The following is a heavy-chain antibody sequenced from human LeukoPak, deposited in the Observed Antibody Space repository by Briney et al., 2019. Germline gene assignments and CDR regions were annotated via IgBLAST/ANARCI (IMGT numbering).Heavy chain of an antibody. CDR1: GFTFSSYA. J-gene: IGHJ4*02. D-gene: IGHD3-10*01. CDR3: AKDFKVVSMVRGVPYDY. CDR2: ISGSGGST. V-gene: IGHV3-23*01. Sequence: GGSLRLSCAASGFTFSSYAMSWVRQAPGKGLEWVSAISGSGGSTYYADSVKGRFTISRDNSKNTLYLQMNSLRAEDTAVYYCAKDFKVVSMVRGVPYDYWGQGTLVTVSS.